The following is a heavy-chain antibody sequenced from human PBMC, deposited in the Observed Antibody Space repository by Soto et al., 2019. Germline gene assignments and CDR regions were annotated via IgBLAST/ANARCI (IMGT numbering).Heavy chain of an antibody. J-gene: IGHJ6*03. CDR2: IKQDGSEK. CDR3: ARVPSSGHHSSSWYFIRQRNYYYYYYMDV. CDR1: GFTFSSYW. Sequence: GGSLRLSCAASGFTFSSYWMSWVRQAPGKGLEWVANIKQDGSEKYYVDSVKGRFTISRDNAKNSLYLQMNSLGAEDTAVYYCARVPSSGHHSSSWYFIRQRNYYYYYYMDVWGKGTTVTVSS. D-gene: IGHD6-13*01. V-gene: IGHV3-7*01.